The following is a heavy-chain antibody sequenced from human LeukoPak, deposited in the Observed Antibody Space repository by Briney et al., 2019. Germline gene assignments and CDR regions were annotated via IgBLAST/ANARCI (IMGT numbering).Heavy chain of an antibody. CDR1: GGTFSSYA. V-gene: IGHV1-69*04. Sequence: SVKVSCKASGGTFSSYAISWVRQAPGQGLEWMGRIIPILGIANYAQKFQGRVTITADKSTSTAYMELSSLRSEDTAVYYCANRVVTAGGLDCFDYWGQGTLVTVSS. J-gene: IGHJ4*02. CDR2: IIPILGIA. CDR3: ANRVVTAGGLDCFDY. D-gene: IGHD2-21*02.